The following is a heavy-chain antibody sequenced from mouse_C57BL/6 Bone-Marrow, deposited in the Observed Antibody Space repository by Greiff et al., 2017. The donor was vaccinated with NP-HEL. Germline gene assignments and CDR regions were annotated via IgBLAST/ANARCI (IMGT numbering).Heavy chain of an antibody. CDR1: GYTFTDYE. V-gene: IGHV1-15*01. Sequence: QVQLKQSGAELVRPGASVTLSCKASGYTFTDYEMHWVKQTPVHGLEWIGAIDPDTGGTAYNQKFKGKAILTVDKSSSTAYMELRSLTSEDSAVYYCTRAYYGSPWYFDVWGTGTTVTVSS. CDR2: IDPDTGGT. J-gene: IGHJ1*03. D-gene: IGHD1-1*01. CDR3: TRAYYGSPWYFDV.